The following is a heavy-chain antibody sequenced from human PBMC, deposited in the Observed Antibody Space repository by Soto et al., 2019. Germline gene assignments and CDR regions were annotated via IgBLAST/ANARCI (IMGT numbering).Heavy chain of an antibody. D-gene: IGHD3-10*01. J-gene: IGHJ3*02. CDR2: TIPVFNTA. CDR3: ARGVYGSGNYYTGPSAFDI. Sequence: QVQLEQSGAEVKKPGSSVTVSCKASGGTLSDHGVAWLRQAPGHGLEWMGGTIPVFNTAKYAQKFQGRVTVTADTFTNIAYMELSSLRSEDTAFYFCARGVYGSGNYYTGPSAFDIWGQGTMVIVSS. CDR1: GGTLSDHG. V-gene: IGHV1-69*06.